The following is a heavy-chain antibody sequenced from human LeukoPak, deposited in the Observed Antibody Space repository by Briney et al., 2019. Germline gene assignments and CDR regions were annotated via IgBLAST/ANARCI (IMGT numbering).Heavy chain of an antibody. CDR1: GFTFSSYW. Sequence: GGSLRLSCAASGFTFSSYWMHWVRQAPGKGLVWVSRINADGRSTSYADSLKGRFTTSRDNAKNTLYLQMNSLRAEDTAVYYCATGGNYYNDYWGQGTLVTVSS. CDR2: INADGRST. D-gene: IGHD3-10*01. V-gene: IGHV3-74*01. J-gene: IGHJ4*02. CDR3: ATGGNYYNDY.